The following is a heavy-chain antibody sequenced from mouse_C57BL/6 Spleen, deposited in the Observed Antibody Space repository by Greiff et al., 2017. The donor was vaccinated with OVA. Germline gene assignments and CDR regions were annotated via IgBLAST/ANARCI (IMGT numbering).Heavy chain of an antibody. CDR2: ISYDGSN. CDR3: ARDRPLRDYAMDY. J-gene: IGHJ4*01. CDR1: GYSITSGYY. V-gene: IGHV3-6*01. Sequence: EVQLQESGPGLVKPSQSLSLTCSVTGYSITSGYYWNWIRQFPGNKLEWMGYISYDGSNNYNPSLKNRISITRDTSKNQFFLKLNSVTTEDTATYYCARDRPLRDYAMDYWGQGTSVTVSS.